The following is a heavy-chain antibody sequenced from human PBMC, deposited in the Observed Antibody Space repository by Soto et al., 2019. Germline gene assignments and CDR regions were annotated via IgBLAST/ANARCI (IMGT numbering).Heavy chain of an antibody. Sequence: QVQLQESGPELVKPSESLSLTCTVSGGSVSSGSYYWSWSRQPPGKGLEWIGYIYYSGSTNYNPTLKIRVTISVDTCKNQFSLKLSSVTAADTAVYYCAAGYSSSWYVPFDYWGQGTLVTVSS. J-gene: IGHJ4*02. CDR1: GGSVSSGSYY. V-gene: IGHV4-61*01. CDR2: IYYSGST. D-gene: IGHD6-13*01. CDR3: AAGYSSSWYVPFDY.